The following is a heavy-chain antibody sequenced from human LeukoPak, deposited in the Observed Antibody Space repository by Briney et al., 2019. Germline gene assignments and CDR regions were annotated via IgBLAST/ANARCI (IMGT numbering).Heavy chain of an antibody. J-gene: IGHJ4*02. Sequence: GASVKVSCKASGYTFISYGISWVRQAPGQGLEWMGIINPSGGSTSYAQKFQGRVTMTRDTSTSTVYMELSSLRSEDTAVYYCARDSSQDFDYWGQGTLVTVSS. CDR2: INPSGGST. CDR1: GYTFISYG. CDR3: ARDSSQDFDY. V-gene: IGHV1-46*01.